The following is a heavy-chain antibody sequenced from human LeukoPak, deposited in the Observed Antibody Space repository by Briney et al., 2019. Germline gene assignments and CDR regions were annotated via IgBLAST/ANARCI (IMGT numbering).Heavy chain of an antibody. V-gene: IGHV3-30*02. CDR2: IWYDGSNK. D-gene: IGHD3-22*01. Sequence: GGSLRLSCAASGFTFSSYGMHWVRQAPGKGLEWVAFIWYDGSNKYYADSVKGRFTISRDNSKNTLYLQMNSLRAEDTAVYYCAKDRVSDYYDSSGYFDYWGQGTLVTVSS. J-gene: IGHJ4*02. CDR1: GFTFSSYG. CDR3: AKDRVSDYYDSSGYFDY.